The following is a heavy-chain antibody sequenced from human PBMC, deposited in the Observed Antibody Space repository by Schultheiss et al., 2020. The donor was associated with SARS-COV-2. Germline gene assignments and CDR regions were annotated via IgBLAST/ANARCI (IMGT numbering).Heavy chain of an antibody. J-gene: IGHJ1*01. V-gene: IGHV3-7*01. CDR1: GFTSRDYW. Sequence: GGSLRLSCAASGFTSRDYWMNWVRQAPGKGLEWVANIKQDGSEKYYVDSVKGRFTISRDNAKNSLYLQMNSLRAEDTAVYYCARATYCSSTSCYNEYFQHWGQGTLVTVSS. CDR2: IKQDGSEK. D-gene: IGHD2-2*01. CDR3: ARATYCSSTSCYNEYFQH.